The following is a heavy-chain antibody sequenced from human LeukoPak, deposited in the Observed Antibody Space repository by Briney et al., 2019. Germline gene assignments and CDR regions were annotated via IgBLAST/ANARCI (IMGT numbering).Heavy chain of an antibody. CDR1: GGSISSYY. J-gene: IGHJ6*03. D-gene: IGHD2-2*01. CDR2: IYYSGST. Sequence: SETLSLTCTVSGGSISSYYWGWIRQPPREGLEWIGDIYYSGSTNYNPSLKSRVTISVDTSKNQFSLKLSSVTAADTAVYYCARGREGSSTSSITRYYMDVWGKGTTVTVSS. V-gene: IGHV4-59*01. CDR3: ARGREGSSTSSITRYYMDV.